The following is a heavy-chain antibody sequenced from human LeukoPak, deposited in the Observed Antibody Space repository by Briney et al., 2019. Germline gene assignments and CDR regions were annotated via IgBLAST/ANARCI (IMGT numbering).Heavy chain of an antibody. CDR3: ARKCGYNYGYDS. D-gene: IGHD5-18*01. CDR1: RFTFSSYA. CDR2: ISGSGGST. J-gene: IGHJ4*02. V-gene: IGHV3-23*01. Sequence: GGSLRLSCAASRFTFSSYAVSWVRQAPGKGLEWVSAISGSGGSTYYADSVKGRFTISRDNSKNTLYLQMNSLRAEDTAVYYCARKCGYNYGYDSWGQGTLVTVSS.